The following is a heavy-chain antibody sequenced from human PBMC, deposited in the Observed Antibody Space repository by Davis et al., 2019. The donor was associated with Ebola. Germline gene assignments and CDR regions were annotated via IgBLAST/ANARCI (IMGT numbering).Heavy chain of an antibody. D-gene: IGHD6-13*01. CDR1: GFTFSSYA. V-gene: IGHV3-23*01. Sequence: GESPKTPCAASGFTFSSYAMSWVRQAPGQGLEWVFAISGSGGSTYYADSVKGRFTISRDNSKNTLYLQMNSLRAEDTAVYYCAKDHTPGSIVAAAGIGWFDPWGQGTLVTVSS. CDR2: ISGSGGST. CDR3: AKDHTPGSIVAAAGIGWFDP. J-gene: IGHJ5*02.